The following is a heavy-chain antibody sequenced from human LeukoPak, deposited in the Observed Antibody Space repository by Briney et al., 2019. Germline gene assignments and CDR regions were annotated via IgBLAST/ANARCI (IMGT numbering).Heavy chain of an antibody. CDR3: ARDFRGDSYYSYNWFDP. CDR2: ISSSGSTI. D-gene: IGHD3-10*01. CDR1: GFTFSSYE. V-gene: IGHV3-48*03. J-gene: IGHJ5*02. Sequence: GGSLRLSCAASGFTFSSYEMNWVRQAPGKGLEWVSYISSSGSTIYYADSVKGRFTISRDNAKNSLYLQMNSLRAEDTAVYYCARDFRGDSYYSYNWFDPWGQGTLVTVSS.